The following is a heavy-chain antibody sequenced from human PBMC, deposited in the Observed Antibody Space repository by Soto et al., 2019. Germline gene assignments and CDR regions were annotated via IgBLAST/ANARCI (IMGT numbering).Heavy chain of an antibody. D-gene: IGHD3-9*01. J-gene: IGHJ6*02. CDR3: ARGDYRYGYYYYYGMDV. CDR1: GGTFSSYA. Sequence: QVQLVQSGAEVQKPGSSVKVSCKASGGTFSSYAISWVRQAPGQGLEWMGGIIPIFGTANYAQKFQGRVTITADESTSTAYMELSSLRSEDTAVYYCARGDYRYGYYYYYGMDVWGQGTTVTVSS. CDR2: IIPIFGTA. V-gene: IGHV1-69*01.